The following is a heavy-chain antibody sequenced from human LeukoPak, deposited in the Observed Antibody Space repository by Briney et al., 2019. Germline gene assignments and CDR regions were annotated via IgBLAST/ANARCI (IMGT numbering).Heavy chain of an antibody. CDR2: IWYDGSNK. CDR3: VRALYRWSFSGYENSGPEPDY. J-gene: IGHJ4*02. V-gene: IGHV3-33*01. D-gene: IGHD5-12*01. Sequence: PGGSLRLSCAASGFTFSTYGMHWFRQAPGKGLKWVAVIWYDGSNKNYADCVKGRFTISRDNSNNTLYLQMNSLRAEDTAAYYCVRALYRWSFSGYENSGPEPDYWGQGTLVTVSS. CDR1: GFTFSTYG.